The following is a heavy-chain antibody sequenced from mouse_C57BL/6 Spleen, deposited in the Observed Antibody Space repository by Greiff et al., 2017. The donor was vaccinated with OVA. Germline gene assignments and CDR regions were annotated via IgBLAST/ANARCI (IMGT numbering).Heavy chain of an antibody. Sequence: QVHVKQPGAELVKPGASVKMSCKASGYTFTSYWITWVKQRPGQGLEWIGDIYPGSGSTNYNEKFKSKATLTVDTSSSTAYMQLSSLTSEDSAVYYCAREDDYGSAWFAYWGQGTLVTVSA. V-gene: IGHV1-55*01. CDR3: AREDDYGSAWFAY. D-gene: IGHD2-4*01. CDR2: IYPGSGST. J-gene: IGHJ3*01. CDR1: GYTFTSYW.